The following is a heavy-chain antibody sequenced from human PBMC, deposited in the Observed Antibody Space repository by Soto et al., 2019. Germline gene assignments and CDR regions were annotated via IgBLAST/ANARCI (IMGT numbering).Heavy chain of an antibody. V-gene: IGHV4-31*03. J-gene: IGHJ6*02. CDR2: ILNSGST. CDR3: ARGHTTFGFYYYGLDV. Sequence: QVQLQESGPGLVKPSQTLSLTCTVSGGSISSDRYFWSWVRQHPGKGLEWIAYILNSGSTYFNTSLKSRVTLSDDTSKSQFSLNMSSVTAADTAVYYCARGHTTFGFYYYGLDVWGQGTTVIVSS. CDR1: GGSISSDRYF. D-gene: IGHD3-10*01.